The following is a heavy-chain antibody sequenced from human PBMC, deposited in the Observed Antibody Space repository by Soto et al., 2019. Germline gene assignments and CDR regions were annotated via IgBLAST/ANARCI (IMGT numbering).Heavy chain of an antibody. CDR1: GYTFTSYG. V-gene: IGHV1-18*01. CDR3: ARGYYYGSGRPTPGGMDV. D-gene: IGHD3-10*01. J-gene: IGHJ6*02. CDR2: ISTYTGNT. Sequence: GASVKVSCEASGYTFTSYGINWVRQAPGQGLEWMGWISTYTGNTNYAQKLQGRVTMTTDTSTSTAYMELRSLRSDDTAVYYCARGYYYGSGRPTPGGMDVWGQGTTVTVS.